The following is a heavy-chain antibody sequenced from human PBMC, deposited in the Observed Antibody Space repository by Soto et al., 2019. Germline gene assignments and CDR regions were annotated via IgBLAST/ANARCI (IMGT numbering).Heavy chain of an antibody. D-gene: IGHD1-1*01. J-gene: IGHJ4*02. CDR2: IRGSGDDT. CDR3: SNPIPLSGTTFWF. Sequence: QLLESGGGFVQPGGSLRLSCVASGFTFSNFAMAWVRQAPGEGLEWVSAIRGSGDDTFYADSMKGRFTISRDNSKDTLSLQINSLRAEDTAVYYCSNPIPLSGTTFWFWGPGTLVTVSS. V-gene: IGHV3-23*01. CDR1: GFTFSNFA.